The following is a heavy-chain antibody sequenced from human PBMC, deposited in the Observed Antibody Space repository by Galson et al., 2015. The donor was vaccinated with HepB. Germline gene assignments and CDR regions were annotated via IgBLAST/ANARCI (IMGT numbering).Heavy chain of an antibody. CDR3: AKDRAYYYGSGSSFDS. J-gene: IGHJ4*02. CDR2: IRYDASNK. D-gene: IGHD3-10*01. Sequence: SLRLSCAASGFTFSSYWMSWVRQAPGKGLEWVAFIRYDASNKFYAESMKGRFTISRDNSKNTLYLQMSSLRAEDTAVYYCAKDRAYYYGSGSSFDSWGQGTLVTVSS. V-gene: IGHV3-30*02. CDR1: GFTFSSYW.